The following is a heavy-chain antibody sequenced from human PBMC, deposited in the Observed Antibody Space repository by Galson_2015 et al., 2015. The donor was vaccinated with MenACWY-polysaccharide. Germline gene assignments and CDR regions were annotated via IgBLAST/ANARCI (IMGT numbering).Heavy chain of an antibody. CDR1: GLTFRGSG. Sequence: SLRLSCAASGLTFRGSGIHWVRQAPGKGLEWVAVIQYDGSQKQYIDAVKGRFTISRDNSKNKLYLEMNSLRAEDTALYYCAREGSRIVLHAFDVWGQGTMVTVSS. J-gene: IGHJ3*01. D-gene: IGHD3-16*02. V-gene: IGHV3-33*01. CDR2: IQYDGSQK. CDR3: AREGSRIVLHAFDV.